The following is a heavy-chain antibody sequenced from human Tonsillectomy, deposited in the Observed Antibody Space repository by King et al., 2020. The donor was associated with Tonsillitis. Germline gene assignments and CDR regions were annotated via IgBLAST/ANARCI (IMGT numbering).Heavy chain of an antibody. Sequence: QLVQSGAEVKKPGSSVKVSCKASGGTFSSYAISWVRQAPGQGLEWMGRIIPILGIANYAQKFQGRVTITADKSTSTAYMELSSLRSEDTAVYYCARDGVYYYYGMDVWGQGTTVTVSS. V-gene: IGHV1-69*09. CDR1: GGTFSSYA. CDR3: ARDGVYYYYGMDV. CDR2: IIPILGIA. J-gene: IGHJ6*02. D-gene: IGHD3-16*01.